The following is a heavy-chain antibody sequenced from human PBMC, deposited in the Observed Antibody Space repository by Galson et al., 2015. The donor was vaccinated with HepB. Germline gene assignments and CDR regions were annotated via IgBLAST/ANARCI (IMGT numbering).Heavy chain of an antibody. V-gene: IGHV4-59*01. D-gene: IGHD6-13*01. Sequence: LRLSCAASGFTFSSYAMSWIRQPPGKGLEWIGYIYYSGSTNYNPSLKSRITISLDTSKNQFSLKLSSVTAADTAVYYCARVVKGYSCSWYAHYYYYGMDVWGQGTTVTVSS. CDR3: ARVVKGYSCSWYAHYYYYGMDV. J-gene: IGHJ6*02. CDR1: GFTFSSYA. CDR2: IYYSGST.